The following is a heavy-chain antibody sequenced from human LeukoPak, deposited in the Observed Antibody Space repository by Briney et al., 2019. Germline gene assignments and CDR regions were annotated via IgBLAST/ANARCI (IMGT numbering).Heavy chain of an antibody. CDR3: ARDPYYYDSSGYSPYYYYGMDV. CDR1: GGSISSYY. D-gene: IGHD3-22*01. V-gene: IGHV4-59*01. J-gene: IGHJ6*02. CDR2: IYYSGST. Sequence: SETLSLTCTVSGGSISSYYWSWIRQPPGKGLEWIGYIYYSGSTNYNPSLKSRVTISVDTSKNQFSLKLSSVTAADTAVYYCARDPYYYDSSGYSPYYYYGMDVWGQGTTVTVSS.